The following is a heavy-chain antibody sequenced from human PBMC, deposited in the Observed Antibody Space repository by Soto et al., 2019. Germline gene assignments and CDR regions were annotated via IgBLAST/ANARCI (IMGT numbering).Heavy chain of an antibody. CDR3: AREYSSGWAKWFDP. D-gene: IGHD6-19*01. CDR2: MYFSGST. V-gene: IGHV4-59*01. CDR1: GGSISSYY. Sequence: SEILSLTCTVSGGSISSYYWSWIRQPPGKGLEWIGYMYFSGSTNYNPSLKSRVTISVDTSKNQFSLKLSSVTAADTAVYYCAREYSSGWAKWFDPWGQGTLVTVSS. J-gene: IGHJ5*02.